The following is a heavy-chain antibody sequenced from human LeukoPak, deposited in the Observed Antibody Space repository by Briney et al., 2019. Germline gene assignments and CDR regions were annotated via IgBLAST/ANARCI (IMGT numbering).Heavy chain of an antibody. Sequence: ASVKVSCTASGYTFTGYYMHWVRQAPGQGLEWMGWINPNSGGTNYAQKVQGWVTMTRDTSISTAYMELSRLRSDDTAVYYCARGGSSGWYPFDYWGQGTLVTVSS. D-gene: IGHD6-19*01. CDR2: INPNSGGT. CDR3: ARGGSSGWYPFDY. CDR1: GYTFTGYY. V-gene: IGHV1-2*04. J-gene: IGHJ4*02.